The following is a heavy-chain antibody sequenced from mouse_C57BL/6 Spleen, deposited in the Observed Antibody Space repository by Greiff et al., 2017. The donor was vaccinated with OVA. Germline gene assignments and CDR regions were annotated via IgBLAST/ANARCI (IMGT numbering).Heavy chain of an antibody. CDR1: GFSLTSYG. CDR2: IWSGGST. D-gene: IGHD2-4*01. J-gene: IGHJ4*01. Sequence: QVQLQQSGPGLVQPSQSLSITCTVSGFSLTSYGVHWVRQPPGKGLEWLGVIWSGGSTDYNAAFISRLSISKDNSKSQVFFKMNSLQADDTAIYYCAKNWNDYDDYAMDYWGQGTSVTVSS. V-gene: IGHV2-4*01. CDR3: AKNWNDYDDYAMDY.